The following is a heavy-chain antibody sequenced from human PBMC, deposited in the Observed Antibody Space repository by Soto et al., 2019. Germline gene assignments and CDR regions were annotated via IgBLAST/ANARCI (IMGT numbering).Heavy chain of an antibody. D-gene: IGHD2-21*01. J-gene: IGHJ4*02. V-gene: IGHV3-13*01. Sequence: PGGSLRLSCAASGFTFSSYDMHWVRQATGKGLEWVSAIGTAGDTYYPGSVKGRFTISRENAKNSLYLQMNSLRAGDTAVYYCARSYPLGGGNRRFDYWGQGTLVTVSS. CDR2: IGTAGDT. CDR3: ARSYPLGGGNRRFDY. CDR1: GFTFSSYD.